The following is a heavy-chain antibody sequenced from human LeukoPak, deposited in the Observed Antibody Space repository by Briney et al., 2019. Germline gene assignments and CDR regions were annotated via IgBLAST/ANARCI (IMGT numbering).Heavy chain of an antibody. CDR2: ISAYNGNT. J-gene: IGHJ5*02. D-gene: IGHD4-17*01. CDR1: GYTFSSYG. CDR3: ARDLGDDLTTVTSGNWFDP. Sequence: ASVKVSCKASGYTFSSYGITWVRQAPGQGLEWMGWISAYNGNTNYVQKFQGRVTMTTDTSTSTAYMELRSLRSDDTATYFCARDLGDDLTTVTSGNWFDPWGQGTLVTVSS. V-gene: IGHV1-18*01.